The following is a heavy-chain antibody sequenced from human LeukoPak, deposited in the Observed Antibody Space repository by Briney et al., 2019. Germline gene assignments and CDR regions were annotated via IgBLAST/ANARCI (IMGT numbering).Heavy chain of an antibody. J-gene: IGHJ4*02. V-gene: IGHV5-51*01. CDR2: IYPGNSDT. Sequence: GDPLKISCKGSGYSFVTYWIGWVRQMPGKGLEWMGIIYPGNSDTRYSPSFQGQVTISADTSISTAYLQWGSLKASDTAMYYCVRLSVTGFDYWGQGTLVTASS. CDR3: VRLSVTGFDY. D-gene: IGHD1-20*01. CDR1: GYSFVTYW.